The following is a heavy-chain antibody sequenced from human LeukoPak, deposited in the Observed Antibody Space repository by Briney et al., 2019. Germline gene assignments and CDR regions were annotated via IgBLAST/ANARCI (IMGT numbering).Heavy chain of an antibody. CDR1: GGSISSYY. Sequence: PSETLSLTCTVSGGSISSYYWSWIRQPPGKGLEWIGYIYYSGSTNYNPSLKSRVTISVDTSKNQFSLKLSSVTAADTAVYYCTRDLPTFNSGAFDIWGQGTMVTVSS. J-gene: IGHJ3*02. CDR3: TRDLPTFNSGAFDI. CDR2: IYYSGST. D-gene: IGHD6-25*01. V-gene: IGHV4-59*01.